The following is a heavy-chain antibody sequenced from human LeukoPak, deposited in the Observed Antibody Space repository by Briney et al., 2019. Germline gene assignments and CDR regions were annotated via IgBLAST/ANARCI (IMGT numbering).Heavy chain of an antibody. CDR3: ARGIAVAGIWYYFDY. CDR1: GYTFTSYY. Sequence: GASVKVSCKASGYTFTSYYMHWVRQAPGQGLEWMGIINPSGGSTSYAQEFQGRVTMTRDTSTSTVYMELSSLRSEDTAVYYCARGIAVAGIWYYFDYWGQGTLVTVSS. J-gene: IGHJ4*02. CDR2: INPSGGST. D-gene: IGHD6-19*01. V-gene: IGHV1-46*01.